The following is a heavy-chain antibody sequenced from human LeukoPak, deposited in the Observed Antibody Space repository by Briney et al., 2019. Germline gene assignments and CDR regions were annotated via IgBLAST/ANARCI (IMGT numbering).Heavy chain of an antibody. Sequence: GGSLRLSCAASGFTFSSYEMNWVRQAPGKGLEWVSYISSSGSTIYYADSVKGRFTISRDNAKNSLYLQMNSLRAEDTAVYYCARDSGCSGGSCYYYCGMDVWGQGTTVTVSS. D-gene: IGHD2-15*01. J-gene: IGHJ6*02. CDR1: GFTFSSYE. CDR2: ISSSGSTI. V-gene: IGHV3-48*03. CDR3: ARDSGCSGGSCYYYCGMDV.